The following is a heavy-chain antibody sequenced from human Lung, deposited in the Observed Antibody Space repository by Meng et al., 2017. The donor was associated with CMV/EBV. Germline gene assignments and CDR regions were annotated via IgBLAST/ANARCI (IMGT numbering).Heavy chain of an antibody. V-gene: IGHV3-21*01. D-gene: IGHD2-2*01. J-gene: IGHJ4*02. Sequence: GESXKISCSSSGFTFSTYRMNWVRQAPGKGLEWVSSISSSSSYIYYADSVKGRFTISRDNAKNSLYLQMNSLRAEDTAVYYCARVLGYCSSTSCASDYWGQGXLVTASS. CDR3: ARVLGYCSSTSCASDY. CDR1: GFTFSTYR. CDR2: ISSSSSYI.